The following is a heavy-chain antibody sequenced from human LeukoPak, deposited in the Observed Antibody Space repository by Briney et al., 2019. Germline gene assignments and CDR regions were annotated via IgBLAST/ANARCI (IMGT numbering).Heavy chain of an antibody. Sequence: QSGGSLRLSCAASGFAFSGYWMHWVRQAPGKGLVWVSRINSDGCSISYADSVKGRFTISRDNAKNTLYLQMYSLRAEDTAVYYCVRLVAVPYPYFDYWGQGTLVTVSS. D-gene: IGHD2-21*01. CDR2: INSDGCSI. V-gene: IGHV3-74*01. CDR3: VRLVAVPYPYFDY. CDR1: GFAFSGYW. J-gene: IGHJ4*02.